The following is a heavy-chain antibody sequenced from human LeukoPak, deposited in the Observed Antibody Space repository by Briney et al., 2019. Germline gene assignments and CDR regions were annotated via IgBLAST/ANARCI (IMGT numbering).Heavy chain of an antibody. CDR1: GDSISTSSFY. J-gene: IGHJ3*02. Sequence: SETLSLTCTVSGDSISTSSFYWSWIRQPPEKGLEWIGSIFYSGITYYNPSLKSRVTISGDASKNQFSLKLNSVTAADTAVYYCARAIYDSSGFYQDYAFDIWGQGTMVTVSS. CDR2: IFYSGIT. D-gene: IGHD3-22*01. V-gene: IGHV4-39*01. CDR3: ARAIYDSSGFYQDYAFDI.